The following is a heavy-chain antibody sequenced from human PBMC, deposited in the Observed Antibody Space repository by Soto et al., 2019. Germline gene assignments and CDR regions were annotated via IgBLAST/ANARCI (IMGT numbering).Heavy chain of an antibody. CDR1: GFTFSSYA. D-gene: IGHD2-15*01. V-gene: IGHV3-23*01. J-gene: IGHJ4*02. CDR2: ISGSCGST. CDR3: AKGSYCSGGSCYYYDSDY. Sequence: EVQLLESGGGLVQPGGSLRLSCAASGFTFSSYAMSWVRQAPGKGLEWVSAISGSCGSTYYADSVKGRLTISRDNSKNTLYLQMNSLRAEDTAVYYCAKGSYCSGGSCYYYDSDYWGQGTLVTVSS.